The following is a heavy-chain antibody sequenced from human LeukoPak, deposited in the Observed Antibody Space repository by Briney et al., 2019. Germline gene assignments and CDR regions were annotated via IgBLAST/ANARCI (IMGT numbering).Heavy chain of an antibody. D-gene: IGHD3-22*01. CDR2: IYYSGST. V-gene: IGHV4-59*01. CDR3: ARVCYDSSCDY. Sequence: SETLSLACTVSGGSISSYYWSWIRQPPGKGLDYIGYIYYSGSTNYNPSLKSRVTISVDTSKNQFSLKLSSVTAADTAVYYCARVCYDSSCDYWGQGTLVTVSS. J-gene: IGHJ4*02. CDR1: GGSISSYY.